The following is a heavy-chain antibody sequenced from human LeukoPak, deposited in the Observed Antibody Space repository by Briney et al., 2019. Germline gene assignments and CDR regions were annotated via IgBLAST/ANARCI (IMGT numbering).Heavy chain of an antibody. CDR2: ISGSGGSR. D-gene: IGHD3-16*01. CDR1: GFDFNTYG. Sequence: GGSLRLSCVASGFDFNTYGMSWVRQAPGKGLQWVSSISGSGGSRYYADSVKRRFTISRDNSQNTLYLQVNNLRAEDTALYYCVKESDQYTGGTVMVSLGDHWGQGTQVTVSS. V-gene: IGHV3-23*01. J-gene: IGHJ4*02. CDR3: VKESDQYTGGTVMVSLGDH.